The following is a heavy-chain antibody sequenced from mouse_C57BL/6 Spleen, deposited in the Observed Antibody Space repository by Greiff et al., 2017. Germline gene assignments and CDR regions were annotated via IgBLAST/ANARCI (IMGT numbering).Heavy chain of an antibody. CDR1: GFTFSSYA. V-gene: IGHV5-4*03. D-gene: IGHD1-1*01. J-gene: IGHJ2*01. CDR3: AAAPISTIVAYDY. CDR2: ISDGGSYT. Sequence: DVKLVESGGGLVKPGGSLKLSCAASGFTFSSYAMSWVRQTPEKRLEWVATISDGGSYTYYPDNVKGRFTISRDNAKNNLYLQMSHLKSEDTAMYDDAAAPISTIVAYDYWGQGTTLTVSS.